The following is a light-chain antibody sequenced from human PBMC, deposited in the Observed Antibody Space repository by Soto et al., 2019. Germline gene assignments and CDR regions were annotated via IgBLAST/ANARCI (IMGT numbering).Light chain of an antibody. CDR3: QQYGGSTRT. Sequence: IVLTQSPGTLSLSPGERATLSCRASQSVTTQLAWYQQKPGQAPRLIIYGASSRATGVPDRITGSGSGTDFTLSISRLEPEDFAVYYCQQYGGSTRTFGQGTKVEIK. J-gene: IGKJ1*01. CDR1: QSVTTQ. CDR2: GAS. V-gene: IGKV3-20*01.